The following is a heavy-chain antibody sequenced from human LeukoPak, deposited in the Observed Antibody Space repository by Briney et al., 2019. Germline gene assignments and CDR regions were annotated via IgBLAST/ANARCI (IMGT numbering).Heavy chain of an antibody. CDR2: ISPSSSYT. D-gene: IGHD2-21*02. Sequence: GGSLRLSCAASGFTFSDYYMSWIRQAPAKGLEWVSYISPSSSYTDYADSVKGRFTISRDNAKNSLYLQMNSLRAEDTAVYSCAKFSPMTASHYFDFWGQGTLVTVSS. CDR1: GFTFSDYY. CDR3: AKFSPMTASHYFDF. J-gene: IGHJ4*02. V-gene: IGHV3-11*03.